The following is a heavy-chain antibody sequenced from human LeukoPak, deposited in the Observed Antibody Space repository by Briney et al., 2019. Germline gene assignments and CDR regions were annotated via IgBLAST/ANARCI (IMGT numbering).Heavy chain of an antibody. J-gene: IGHJ4*02. V-gene: IGHV4-4*07. D-gene: IGHD6-13*01. CDR1: GGSISSYY. CDR3: ARELYSSSWPLFDY. CDR2: IYTSGST. Sequence: PSETLSLTCTVSGGSISSYYWSWIRQPAGKGLEWIGRIYTSGSTNYNPSLKSRVTMSVDTSKNQFSLKLSPVTAADTAVYYCARELYSSSWPLFDYWGQGSLVTVSS.